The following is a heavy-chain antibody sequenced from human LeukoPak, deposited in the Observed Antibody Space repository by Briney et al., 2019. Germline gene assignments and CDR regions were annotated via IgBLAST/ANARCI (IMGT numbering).Heavy chain of an antibody. CDR2: ISAYNGNT. CDR3: ARIFYDSSGGDFDY. CDR1: GGTFSSYA. D-gene: IGHD3-22*01. Sequence: ASVKVSCKASGGTFSSYAISWVRQAPGQGLEWMGWISAYNGNTNYAQKLQGRVTMTTDTSTSTAYMELRSLRSDDTAVYYCARIFYDSSGGDFDYWGQGTLVTVSS. J-gene: IGHJ4*02. V-gene: IGHV1-18*01.